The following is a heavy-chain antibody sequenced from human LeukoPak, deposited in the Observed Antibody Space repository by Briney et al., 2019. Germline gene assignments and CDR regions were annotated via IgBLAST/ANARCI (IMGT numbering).Heavy chain of an antibody. CDR1: GGSISSGSYY. V-gene: IGHV4-61*02. CDR2: IYTSGST. J-gene: IGHJ4*02. D-gene: IGHD3-10*01. CDR3: ARLYGSGSSLYFDY. Sequence: PSETLSLTCTVSGGSISSGSYYWSWIRQPAGKGLEWIGRIYTSGSTNYNPSLKSRVTISVDTSKNQFSLKLSSVTAADTAVYYCARLYGSGSSLYFDYWGQGTLVTVSS.